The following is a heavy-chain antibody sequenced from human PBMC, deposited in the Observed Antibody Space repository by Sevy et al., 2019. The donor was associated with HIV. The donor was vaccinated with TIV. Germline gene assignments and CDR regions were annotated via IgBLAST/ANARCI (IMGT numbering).Heavy chain of an antibody. D-gene: IGHD6-13*01. J-gene: IGHJ6*02. CDR1: GFTFSSYG. Sequence: GGSLRLSCAASGFTFSSYGMHWVRQAPGKGLEWVAFIRYDGSNKYYADSVKGRFTISRDNSKNTLYLQMNSLRAEDTAVYYCAKDVLSSRQYYYYGMDVWGQGTTVTVSS. V-gene: IGHV3-30*02. CDR2: IRYDGSNK. CDR3: AKDVLSSRQYYYYGMDV.